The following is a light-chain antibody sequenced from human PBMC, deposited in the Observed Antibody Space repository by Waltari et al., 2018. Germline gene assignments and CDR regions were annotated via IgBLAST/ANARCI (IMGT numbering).Light chain of an antibody. Sequence: DIQITQSPSSVSASVGDSVNITCRASQGISRWLAWYQQKPGKGPKLLIYSASTLQSGVPSRFSGSGSGTDLTLTINTLQPEDFAIYYCQQASSFPLTFGGGTKVEIK. CDR2: SAS. V-gene: IGKV1-12*01. CDR1: QGISRW. J-gene: IGKJ4*01. CDR3: QQASSFPLT.